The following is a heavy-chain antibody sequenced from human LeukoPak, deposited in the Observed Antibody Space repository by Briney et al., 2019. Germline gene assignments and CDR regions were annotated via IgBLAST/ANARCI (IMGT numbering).Heavy chain of an antibody. CDR1: GGSISSYY. D-gene: IGHD4-17*01. CDR2: IYYSGST. Sequence: SETLSLTCTVSGGSISSYYWGWIRQPPGKGLEWIGYIYYSGSTNYNPSLKSRVTISVDTSKNQFSLKLSSVTAADTAVYYCARQGVTTLSFDYWGQGTLVTVSS. CDR3: ARQGVTTLSFDY. V-gene: IGHV4-59*08. J-gene: IGHJ4*02.